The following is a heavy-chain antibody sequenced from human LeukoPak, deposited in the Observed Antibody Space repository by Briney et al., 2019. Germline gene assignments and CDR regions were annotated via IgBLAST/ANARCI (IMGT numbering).Heavy chain of an antibody. CDR3: ARGEYESSGYRSEAFDI. D-gene: IGHD3-22*01. V-gene: IGHV1-2*02. CDR2: INPNSGGT. J-gene: IGHJ3*02. Sequence: ASVKVSCKASGYTFTGYYMHWVRQAPGQGLEWMGWINPNSGGTNYAQKFQGRVTMTRDTFISTAYMELGGLRSDVTAMYYCARGEYESSGYRSEAFDIWGQGTMVTASS. CDR1: GYTFTGYY.